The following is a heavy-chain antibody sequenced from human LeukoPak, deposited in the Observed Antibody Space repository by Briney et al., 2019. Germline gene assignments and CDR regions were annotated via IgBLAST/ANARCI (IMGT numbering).Heavy chain of an antibody. CDR1: GYTFTGYY. CDR2: INPNSGGT. J-gene: IGHJ5*02. Sequence: GASVTVSCKASGYTFTGYYMHWVRQAPGQGLEWMGWINPNSGGTNYAQKFQGWVTMTRDTSISTAYMELSRLRSDDTAVYYCARDSIAAAEDYNWFDPWGQGTLVTVSS. V-gene: IGHV1-2*04. CDR3: ARDSIAAAEDYNWFDP. D-gene: IGHD6-13*01.